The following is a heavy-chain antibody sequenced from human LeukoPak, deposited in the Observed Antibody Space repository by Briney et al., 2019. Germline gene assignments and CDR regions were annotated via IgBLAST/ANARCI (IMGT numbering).Heavy chain of an antibody. Sequence: PGGSLRLSCAASGFTVSSNYMSWVRQAPGKGLVWVSVIYSGGSTYYADSVKGRFTISRDNSKNTLYLQMNSLRAEDTAVYYCAKETLAAFDYWGQGTLVTVSS. V-gene: IGHV3-53*01. CDR3: AKETLAAFDY. D-gene: IGHD6-6*01. CDR1: GFTVSSNY. J-gene: IGHJ4*02. CDR2: IYSGGST.